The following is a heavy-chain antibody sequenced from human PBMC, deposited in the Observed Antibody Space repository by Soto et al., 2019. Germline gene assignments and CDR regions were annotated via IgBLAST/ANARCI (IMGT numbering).Heavy chain of an antibody. D-gene: IGHD6-19*01. CDR2: IYASGST. J-gene: IGHJ4*02. Sequence: SETLSLTCTVSGDSISGHYWGWIRQSAGKGLEWIGRIYASGSTISNRSLRSRVALSVDTSKNQFSLNLNSVTAADTAMYYCVRSGYSSGWYTAFDSWSQGTLVTVSS. CDR1: GDSISGHY. V-gene: IGHV4-4*07. CDR3: VRSGYSSGWYTAFDS.